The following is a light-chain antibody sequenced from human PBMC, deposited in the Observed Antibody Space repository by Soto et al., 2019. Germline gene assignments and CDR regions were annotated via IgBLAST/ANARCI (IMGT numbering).Light chain of an antibody. V-gene: IGLV2-14*03. CDR3: SSYTSSITLE. Sequence: QSVLTQPASVSGSPGQSITISCTGTSSDVGGYNFVAWYQQHPGKGPKLMIYDVSKRPSGVSNRFSGSKSGNTASLTISGLQAEDEADYYCSSYTSSITLEFGGGNKLTVL. J-gene: IGLJ2*01. CDR1: SSDVGGYNF. CDR2: DVS.